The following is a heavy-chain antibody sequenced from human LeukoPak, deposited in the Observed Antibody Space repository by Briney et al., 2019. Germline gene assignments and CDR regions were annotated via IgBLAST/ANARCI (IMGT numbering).Heavy chain of an antibody. D-gene: IGHD5-12*01. CDR2: IYHSGST. V-gene: IGHV4-30-2*01. CDR3: ARVTPINMGQPGLPYWYFDL. CDR1: GGSISSGGYY. J-gene: IGHJ2*01. Sequence: PSGTLSLTCAVSGGSISSGGYYWSWIRQPPGKGLEWIGYIYHSGSTYYNPSLKSRVTISVDRSKNQFSLKLSSVTAADTAVYYCARVTPINMGQPGLPYWYFDLWGRGTLVTVSS.